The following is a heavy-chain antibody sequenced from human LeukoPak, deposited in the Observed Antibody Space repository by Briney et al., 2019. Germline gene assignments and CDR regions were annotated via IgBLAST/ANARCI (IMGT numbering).Heavy chain of an antibody. CDR2: IYYSGST. D-gene: IGHD3-22*01. Sequence: SETLSLTCTVSGGSISSYYWSWIRQPPGKGLEWIGYIYYSGSTNYNPSLKSRVTISVDTSKNQFSLKLSSVTAADTAVYYCARDGYDAFDIWGQGTMVTVSS. J-gene: IGHJ3*02. CDR3: ARDGYDAFDI. CDR1: GGSISSYY. V-gene: IGHV4-59*01.